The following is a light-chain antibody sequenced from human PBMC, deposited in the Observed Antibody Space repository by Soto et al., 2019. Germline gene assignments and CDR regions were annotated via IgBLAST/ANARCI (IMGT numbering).Light chain of an antibody. J-gene: IGKJ5*01. CDR1: QSFRGL. V-gene: IGKV3-11*01. Sequence: EIVLTQSPGTLSLSPGERATLSFSASQSFRGLLAWYQQKPGQAPRLLIYDAYNRATGIPPRFSGSGSGTDFTLTISSLEPEDSAVYYCQQRHMWPITFGQGTRLEIK. CDR3: QQRHMWPIT. CDR2: DAY.